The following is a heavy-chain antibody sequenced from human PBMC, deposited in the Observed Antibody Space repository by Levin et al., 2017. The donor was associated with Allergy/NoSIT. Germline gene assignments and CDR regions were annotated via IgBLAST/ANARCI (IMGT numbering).Heavy chain of an antibody. J-gene: IGHJ4*02. V-gene: IGHV4-4*02. D-gene: IGHD2-15*01. CDR2: IYHSGST. Sequence: SETLSLTCAVSGGSISSSNWWSWVRQPPGKGLEWIGEIYHSGSTNYNPSLKSRVTISVDKSKNQFSLKLSSVTAADTAVYYCARYCSGGSCPLGLDYWGQGTLVTVSS. CDR1: GGSISSSNW. CDR3: ARYCSGGSCPLGLDY.